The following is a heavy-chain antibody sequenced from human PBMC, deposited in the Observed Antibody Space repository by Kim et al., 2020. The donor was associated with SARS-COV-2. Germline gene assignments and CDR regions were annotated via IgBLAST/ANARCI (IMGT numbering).Heavy chain of an antibody. D-gene: IGHD2-15*01. CDR2: IDPSGDST. CDR3: AGAGGGVVVVAGTPTYYKYGMDV. Sequence: ASVKVSCKASGYTFTSYYMHWVRQAPGQGLEWMGIIDPSGDSTTYVDKFQGRVTVTRDTPTSTLYMELSSLRPEDTAVYYCAGAGGGVVVVAGTPTYYKYGMDVWGQGTTVTVSS. J-gene: IGHJ6*02. V-gene: IGHV1-46*01. CDR1: GYTFTSYY.